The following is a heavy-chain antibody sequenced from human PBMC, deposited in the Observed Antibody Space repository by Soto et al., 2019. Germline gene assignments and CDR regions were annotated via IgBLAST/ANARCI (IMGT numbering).Heavy chain of an antibody. Sequence: ESGGGVVQPGRSLRLSCAASGFTFSTYAMHWVRQAPGKGLEWVAVISYDGTNKYYADSVRGRFTISRDNSKNTLFLQMNSLRAEDTAVYYCAKDGGGYNYGYVMLDKYYYGMDVWGLGTTVTVSS. J-gene: IGHJ6*02. CDR2: ISYDGTNK. V-gene: IGHV3-30-3*01. CDR3: AKDGGGYNYGYVMLDKYYYGMDV. CDR1: GFTFSTYA. D-gene: IGHD5-18*01.